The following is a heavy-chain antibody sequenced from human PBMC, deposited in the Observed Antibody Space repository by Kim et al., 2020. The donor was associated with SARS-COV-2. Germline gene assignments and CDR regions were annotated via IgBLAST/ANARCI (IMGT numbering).Heavy chain of an antibody. CDR1: GYTLTELS. V-gene: IGHV1-24*01. Sequence: ASVKVSCKVSGYTLTELSMHWVRQAPGKGLEWMGGFDPEDGETIYAQKFQGRVTMTEDTSTDTAYMELSSLRSEDTAVYYCATAVVPAAMKVVYYYGMDVWGQGTTVTVSS. J-gene: IGHJ6*02. CDR2: FDPEDGET. D-gene: IGHD2-2*01. CDR3: ATAVVPAAMKVVYYYGMDV.